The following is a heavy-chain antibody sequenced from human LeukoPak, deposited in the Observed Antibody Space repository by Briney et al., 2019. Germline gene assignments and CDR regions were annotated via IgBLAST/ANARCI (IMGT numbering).Heavy chain of an antibody. V-gene: IGHV3-30-3*01. J-gene: IGHJ6*02. D-gene: IGHD4-17*01. CDR3: ARKETVNIDYYYYGMDV. Sequence: AGGSLRLSCAASGFTFSSYAMHWVRQAPGKGLEWVAVISYDGSNKYYADSVKGRFTISRDNSKNTLYLQMNSLRAEDTAVYYCARKETVNIDYYYYGMDVWGQGTTVTVSS. CDR1: GFTFSSYA. CDR2: ISYDGSNK.